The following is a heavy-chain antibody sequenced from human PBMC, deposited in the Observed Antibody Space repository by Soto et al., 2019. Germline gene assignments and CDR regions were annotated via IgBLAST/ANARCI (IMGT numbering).Heavy chain of an antibody. J-gene: IGHJ4*02. CDR2: IYYSGST. Sequence: SETLSLTYTVSGGSISSGDYYWSWIRPPPGKGLEWIGSIYYSGSTYYTPSLKSRVTISVDTSKSQFSLKLSSVTAADTAVYYCARTDYGDYYFDYCGQGTLVT. D-gene: IGHD4-17*01. V-gene: IGHV4-30-4*01. CDR1: GGSISSGDYY. CDR3: ARTDYGDYYFDY.